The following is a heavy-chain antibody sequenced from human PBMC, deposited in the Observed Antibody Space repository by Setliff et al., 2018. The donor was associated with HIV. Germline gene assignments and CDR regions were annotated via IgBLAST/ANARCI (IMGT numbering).Heavy chain of an antibody. CDR1: GGSISSNNYY. CDR3: ARRPAGAVAGGYGMDV. Sequence: SETLSLTCTVSGGSISSNNYYWGWIRQSPGKGLGWFGSIYYSGNAYYNPSLKSRLTISMDTSKNQFSLKLSSVTAADTAVYYCARRPAGAVAGGYGMDVWGQGTTVTVSS. CDR2: IYYSGNA. J-gene: IGHJ6*02. D-gene: IGHD6-19*01. V-gene: IGHV4-39*07.